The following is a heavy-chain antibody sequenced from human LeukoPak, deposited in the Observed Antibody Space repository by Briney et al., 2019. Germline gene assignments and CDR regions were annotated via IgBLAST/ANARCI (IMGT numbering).Heavy chain of an antibody. V-gene: IGHV4-59*11. CDR1: GGSISSHY. CDR3: ARSPGYSSSWYEEGYFDY. Sequence: SETLSLTCTVSGGSISSHYWSWIRQPPGKGLEWIGYIYYSGSTNYNPSLKSRVTISVDTSKNQFSLKLSSVTAADTAVYYCARSPGYSSSWYEEGYFDYWGQGTLVTVSS. D-gene: IGHD6-13*01. J-gene: IGHJ4*02. CDR2: IYYSGST.